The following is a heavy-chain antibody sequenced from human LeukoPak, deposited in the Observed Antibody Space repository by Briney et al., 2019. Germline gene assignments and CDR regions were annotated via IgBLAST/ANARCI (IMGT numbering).Heavy chain of an antibody. J-gene: IGHJ4*02. D-gene: IGHD3-9*01. V-gene: IGHV3-23*01. CDR3: AKDRTNYDILTGYYRERGFDY. CDR2: ISGGGDRT. Sequence: GGSLRLSCAASGFPFTTYTISWVRQAPGKGLEWVSAISGGGDRTFYADSVKGRFTISKDNSKNTLSLQMNSLTAEDTAVYYCAKDRTNYDILTGYYRERGFDYWGQGTLVTVSS. CDR1: GFPFTTYT.